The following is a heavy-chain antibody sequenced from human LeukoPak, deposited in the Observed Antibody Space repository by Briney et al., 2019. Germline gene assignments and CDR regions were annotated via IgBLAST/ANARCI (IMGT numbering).Heavy chain of an antibody. CDR1: GFIFSNYA. CDR3: AKGSAAGRPYYCDH. D-gene: IGHD6-25*01. CDR2: IDSTGAYT. Sequence: GGSLRLSCAASGFIFSNYAMSWVRQAPGKGLEWVSAIDSTGAYTWYADSVKGRFTISKDSSKTILYLLMNSLRAEDAAVYFCAKGSAAGRPYYCDHGGQGTRVTVSS. V-gene: IGHV3-23*01. J-gene: IGHJ4*02.